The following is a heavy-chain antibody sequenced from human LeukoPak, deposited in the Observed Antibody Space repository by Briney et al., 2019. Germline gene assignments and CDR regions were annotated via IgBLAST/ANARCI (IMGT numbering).Heavy chain of an antibody. J-gene: IGHJ5*02. D-gene: IGHD3-3*01. V-gene: IGHV1-69*02. CDR1: GGTFSSYT. CDR3: ARMYYDFWSGYFWWFDP. Sequence: SVKVSCKASGGTFSSYTISWVRQAPGQGLEWMGRIIPILGIANYAQKFQGRVTITADESTSTAYMELSSLRSEDTAVYYCARMYYDFWSGYFWWFDPWGQGTLVTVSS. CDR2: IIPILGIA.